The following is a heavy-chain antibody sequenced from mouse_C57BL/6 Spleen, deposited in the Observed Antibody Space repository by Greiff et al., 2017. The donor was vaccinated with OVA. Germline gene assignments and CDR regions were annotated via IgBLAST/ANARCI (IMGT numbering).Heavy chain of an antibody. CDR3: ARGYYYGSSYFDY. Sequence: EVKLMESGGGLVKPGGSLKLSCAASGFTFSDYGMRWVRQAPEKGLEWVAYISSGSSTIYYAAKVKGRVTISRDNAKNTLFLQMTSLRSEDTAMYYCARGYYYGSSYFDYWGQGTTLTVSS. V-gene: IGHV5-17*01. D-gene: IGHD1-1*01. J-gene: IGHJ2*01. CDR1: GFTFSDYG. CDR2: ISSGSSTI.